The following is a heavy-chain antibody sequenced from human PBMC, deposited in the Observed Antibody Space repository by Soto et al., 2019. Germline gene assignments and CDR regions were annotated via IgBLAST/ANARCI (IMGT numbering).Heavy chain of an antibody. J-gene: IGHJ5*02. Sequence: SDTLSLTCTVSGGSITSSSYYWGWIRQPPGKGLEWIGSIYYSGSTYYNPSLKSRVTISVDTSKNQFSLKLSSVTAADTAVYYCATQEVGGSYVYTFDPWGQGTLVT. CDR1: GGSITSSSYY. CDR3: ATQEVGGSYVYTFDP. D-gene: IGHD1-26*01. CDR2: IYYSGST. V-gene: IGHV4-39*01.